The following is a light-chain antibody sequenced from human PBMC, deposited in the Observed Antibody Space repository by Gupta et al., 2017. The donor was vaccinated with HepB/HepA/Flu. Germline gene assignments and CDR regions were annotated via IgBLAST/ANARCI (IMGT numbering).Light chain of an antibody. J-gene: IGLJ2*01. CDR3: AAWDNNRNGQV. V-gene: IGLV1-44*01. Sequence: QSVLTQPPSASGTPGQRVTISCSGSRSNIGSNTVNWYQQFPGTAPKLLIYSNNQRPSGVPDRFSGSKSGTSASLAISGLQSEDEADYYCAAWDNNRNGQVFGGGTKLTV. CDR1: RSNIGSNT. CDR2: SNN.